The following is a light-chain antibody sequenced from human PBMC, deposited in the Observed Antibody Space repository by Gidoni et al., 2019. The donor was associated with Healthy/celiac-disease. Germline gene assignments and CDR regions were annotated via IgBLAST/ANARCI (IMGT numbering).Light chain of an antibody. Sequence: QYVLTQPPSVSGAPGQRVTISCTGSSSHSGAGYDVPWYQQLPGTAPTILIYGNSNRPSGVPDRFSGSKSGTSASLAITGLQAEDEADYYCQSYDSSLSGVFGTGTKVTVL. CDR2: GNS. CDR3: QSYDSSLSGV. V-gene: IGLV1-40*01. J-gene: IGLJ1*01. CDR1: SSHSGAGYD.